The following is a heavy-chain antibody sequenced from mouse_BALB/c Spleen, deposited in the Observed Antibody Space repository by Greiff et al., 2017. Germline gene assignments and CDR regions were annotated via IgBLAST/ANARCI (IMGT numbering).Heavy chain of an antibody. V-gene: IGHV1-15*01. D-gene: IGHD2-1*01. CDR3: TRVRTTVYALAY. Sequence: QVQLQQSGAELVRPGASVTLSCKASGYTFTDYEMHWVKQTPVHGLEWIGAIDPETGGTAYNQKFKGKATLTADKSSSTAYMELRSLTSEDSAVYYCTRVRTTVYALAYWGQGTLVTVAA. CDR2: IDPETGGT. CDR1: GYTFTDYE. J-gene: IGHJ3*01.